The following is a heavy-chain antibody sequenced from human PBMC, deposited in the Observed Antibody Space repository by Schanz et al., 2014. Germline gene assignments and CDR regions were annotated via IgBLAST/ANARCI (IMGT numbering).Heavy chain of an antibody. CDR3: ARAPPPYSSSPYYWYYGMDV. Sequence: QVQLVESGGGLVKPGGSLRLSCAASGFTFSNYYMSWSRQAPGKGLEWVSYISSSGSTIYYADSVKGRFTISRDNAKNPLYLQRNSLRPGDTPVYYCARAPPPYSSSPYYWYYGMDVWGQGTTVTVSS. D-gene: IGHD6-6*01. J-gene: IGHJ6*02. V-gene: IGHV3-11*01. CDR1: GFTFSNYY. CDR2: ISSSGSTI.